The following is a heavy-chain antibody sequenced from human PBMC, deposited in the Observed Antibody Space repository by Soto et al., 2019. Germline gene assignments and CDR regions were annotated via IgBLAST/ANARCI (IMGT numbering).Heavy chain of an antibody. Sequence: SETLSLTCTVSGGSISGSYGSWIRQPPGKGLEWIGYIYYSGSTNYNPSLKSRVTISVDTSKNQFSLKLSSVTAADTAVYYCARDSRSTVTMFDYWGQGTLVTVSS. CDR3: ARDSRSTVTMFDY. D-gene: IGHD4-17*01. CDR2: IYYSGST. J-gene: IGHJ4*02. CDR1: GGSISGSY. V-gene: IGHV4-59*01.